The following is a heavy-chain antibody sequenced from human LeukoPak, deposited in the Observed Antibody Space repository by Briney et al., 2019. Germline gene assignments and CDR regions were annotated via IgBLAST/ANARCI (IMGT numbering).Heavy chain of an antibody. V-gene: IGHV3-23*01. CDR3: AKDLSSGSLELFDY. CDR2: ISGSGGST. Sequence: GGSLRLSCAASGFTFSSYAMSGVRQAPGKGLEWVSAISGSGGSTYYADSVKGRFTISRDNSKNTLYLQMNSLRAEDTAVYYCAKDLSSGSLELFDYWGQGTLVTVSS. D-gene: IGHD1-26*01. J-gene: IGHJ4*02. CDR1: GFTFSSYA.